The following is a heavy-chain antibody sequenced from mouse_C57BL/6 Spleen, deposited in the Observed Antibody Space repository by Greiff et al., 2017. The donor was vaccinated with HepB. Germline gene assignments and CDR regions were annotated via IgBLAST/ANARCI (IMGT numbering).Heavy chain of an antibody. J-gene: IGHJ3*01. CDR2: INPYNGGT. V-gene: IGHV1-19*01. CDR3: ASYYGSGAWFAY. Sequence: EVQLQQSGPVLVKPGASVKMSCKASGYTFTDYYMNWVKQSHGKSLEWIGVINPYNGGTSYNQKFKGKATLTVDKSSSTAYMALNSLTSEDSAVYYCASYYGSGAWFAYWGQGTLVTVSA. CDR1: GYTFTDYY. D-gene: IGHD1-1*01.